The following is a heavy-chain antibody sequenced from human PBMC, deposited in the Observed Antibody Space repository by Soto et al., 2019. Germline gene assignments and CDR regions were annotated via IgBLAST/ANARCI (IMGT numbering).Heavy chain of an antibody. D-gene: IGHD5-18*01. J-gene: IGHJ6*02. V-gene: IGHV3-48*01. Sequence: PGGSLRLSCAASEFTFSSYNMNWVRQAPGKGLEGVSYITSSSSTIYYADSVKGRFTISRDNSKNPLYLQMNSMRAEDTAVYYCARDRGYSYVNPDYGMDVWGQGTTVTVSS. CDR1: EFTFSSYN. CDR2: ITSSSSTI. CDR3: ARDRGYSYVNPDYGMDV.